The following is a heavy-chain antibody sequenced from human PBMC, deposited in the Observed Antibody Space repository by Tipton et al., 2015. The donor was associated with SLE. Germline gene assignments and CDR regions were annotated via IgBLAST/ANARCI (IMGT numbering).Heavy chain of an antibody. Sequence: QVQLVQSGAEVKKPGASVKVSCKASGYTFTNYDINWARQATGQGLEWMGWMNPNSGYTGYAQKFQGRVTMTRNTSISTAYMELSSLKSEDTAVYYCAREAAAMASDYWGQGTLVTVSS. CDR3: AREAAAMASDY. D-gene: IGHD2-2*01. CDR2: MNPNSGYT. J-gene: IGHJ4*02. V-gene: IGHV1-8*01. CDR1: GYTFTNYD.